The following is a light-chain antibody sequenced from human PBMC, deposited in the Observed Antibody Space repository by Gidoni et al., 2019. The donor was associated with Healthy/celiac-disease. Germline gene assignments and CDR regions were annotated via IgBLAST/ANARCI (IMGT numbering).Light chain of an antibody. J-gene: IGKJ1*01. V-gene: IGKV3-15*01. CDR2: GAS. Sequence: EIVMTQSPATLSVSPGESATLSCRTSQSVRDNLAWYQQKPGQAPRLLIYGASTRATGIPARFSGSGSGTEFTLTISSLQSEDFAVYYCQQYNNWLTWTFGQGTKVEIK. CDR1: QSVRDN. CDR3: QQYNNWLTWT.